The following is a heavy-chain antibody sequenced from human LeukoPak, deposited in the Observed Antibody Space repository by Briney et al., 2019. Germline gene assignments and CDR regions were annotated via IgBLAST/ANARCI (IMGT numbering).Heavy chain of an antibody. D-gene: IGHD6-19*01. J-gene: IGHJ6*01. CDR2: IRWDRGSI. CDR1: AFTFADYA. CDR3: AKDGGQWLLSHYYFGMGV. Sequence: GRSLSLACAPAAFTFADYAMDSVRQDPGEGLEWLSGIRWDRGSIVYAESGSGRFTIERDTAKNSLYLQMNSLSAEDTALYYCAKDGGQWLLSHYYFGMGVWGQGTTVTVAS. V-gene: IGHV3-9*01.